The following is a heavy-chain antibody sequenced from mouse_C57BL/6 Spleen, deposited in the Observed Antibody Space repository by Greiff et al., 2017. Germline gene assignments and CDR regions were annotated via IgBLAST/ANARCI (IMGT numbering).Heavy chain of an antibody. Sequence: QVQLQQPGAELVKPGASVKLSCKASGYTFTSYWMHWVKQRPGQGLEWIGMIQPNSGSTNYNEKFKSKATLTVDKSSSTAYMQLSSLTSEDSAVYYCRTVVGYFDVWGTGTTVTVSS. CDR1: GYTFTSYW. J-gene: IGHJ1*03. CDR3: RTVVGYFDV. CDR2: IQPNSGST. V-gene: IGHV1-64*01. D-gene: IGHD1-1*01.